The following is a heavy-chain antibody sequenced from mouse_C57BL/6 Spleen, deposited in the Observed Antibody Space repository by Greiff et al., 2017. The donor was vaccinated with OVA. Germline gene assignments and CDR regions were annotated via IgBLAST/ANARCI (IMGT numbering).Heavy chain of an antibody. Sequence: VKLQQPGAELVMPGASVKLSCKASGYTFTSYWMHWVKQRPGQGLEWIGEIDPSDSYTNYNQKFKGKSTLTVDKSSSTAYMQLSSLTSEDSAVYYCARRSDYYAMDYWGQGTSVTVSS. CDR2: IDPSDSYT. CDR1: GYTFTSYW. J-gene: IGHJ4*01. CDR3: ARRSDYYAMDY. V-gene: IGHV1-69*01.